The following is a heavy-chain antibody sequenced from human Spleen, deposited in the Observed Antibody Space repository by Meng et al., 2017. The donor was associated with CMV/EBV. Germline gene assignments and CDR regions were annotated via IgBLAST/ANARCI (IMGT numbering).Heavy chain of an antibody. J-gene: IGHJ4*02. Sequence: GFTFSSYAMSWVRQAPGKGLEWVSAVSGSGGSTYYADSVKGRFTISRDNSKNTLYLQMNSLRAEDAAVYFCAKDPWGGGFPVYYFDYWGQGTLVTVSS. CDR3: AKDPWGGGFPVYYFDY. D-gene: IGHD2-15*01. CDR1: GFTFSSYA. CDR2: VSGSGGST. V-gene: IGHV3-23*01.